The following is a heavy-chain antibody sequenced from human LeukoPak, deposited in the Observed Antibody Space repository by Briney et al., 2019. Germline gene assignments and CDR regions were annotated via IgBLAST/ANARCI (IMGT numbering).Heavy chain of an antibody. CDR2: IYSSGST. CDR1: GGSISSNY. Sequence: SETLSLTCTVSGGSISSNYWGWIRQPPGKGLEYIAYIYSSGSTNYNPSLKSRVTMSIDTSKNQFSLKLTSVTAADAAVYYCAKRAITNAGNLWFDPWGQGTLVTASS. V-gene: IGHV4-59*08. J-gene: IGHJ5*02. CDR3: AKRAITNAGNLWFDP. D-gene: IGHD4-23*01.